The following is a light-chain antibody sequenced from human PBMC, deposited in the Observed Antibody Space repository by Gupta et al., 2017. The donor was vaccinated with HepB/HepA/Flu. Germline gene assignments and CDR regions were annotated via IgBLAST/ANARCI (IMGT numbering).Light chain of an antibody. V-gene: IGKV3-15*01. Sequence: EIVMTQSPATLSVSPWERVTLSCRASLSVNRNLLAWYQKKSSQSPRLLLYGASTRATGIPARFSGSGCGTECTRTISSLQYEDLAVYCCQQYSNWPLTFGGGTKVEIK. CDR2: GAS. CDR3: QQYSNWPLT. CDR1: LSVNRN. J-gene: IGKJ4*01.